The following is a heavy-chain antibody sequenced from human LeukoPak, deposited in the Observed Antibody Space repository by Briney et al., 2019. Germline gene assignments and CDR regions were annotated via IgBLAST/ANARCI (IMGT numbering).Heavy chain of an antibody. CDR3: ARIYDGSGSYYNTIDY. Sequence: GGSLRLSCAVSGFAFSACAMNWVRQAPGKGLEWVSYISSSSRTVFYADSVGGRFTVSRDNARNSLYLQTNSLRAEDTAVYYCARIYDGSGSYYNTIDYWGQGTLVTVSS. J-gene: IGHJ4*02. V-gene: IGHV3-48*01. CDR2: ISSSSRTV. D-gene: IGHD3-10*01. CDR1: GFAFSACA.